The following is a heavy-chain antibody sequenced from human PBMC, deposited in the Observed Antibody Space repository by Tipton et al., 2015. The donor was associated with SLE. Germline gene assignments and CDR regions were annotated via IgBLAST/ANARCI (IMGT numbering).Heavy chain of an antibody. CDR3: ARESGSYYFDY. Sequence: TLSLTCTVSGGSIRSSSYYWGWIRQPPGKGLEWIGSIYYSGSTYYNPSLKSRVTISVDTSKNQFSLKLSSVTAADTAVYYCARESGSYYFDYWGQGTLVTVSS. CDR1: GGSIRSSSYY. CDR2: IYYSGST. J-gene: IGHJ4*02. D-gene: IGHD6-13*01. V-gene: IGHV4-39*01.